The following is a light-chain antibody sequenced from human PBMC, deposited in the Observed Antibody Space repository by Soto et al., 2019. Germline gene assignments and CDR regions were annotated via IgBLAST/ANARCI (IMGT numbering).Light chain of an antibody. CDR3: GTWDSSLKSVV. CDR1: SSNIGNSY. V-gene: IGLV1-51*01. J-gene: IGLJ2*01. CDR2: DDN. Sequence: QSVLTQPPSMSAAPGQQVTISCSGGSSNIGNSYVSWYQQLPGTAPRLLIYDDNKRPSGIPDRFSGSKSGTAATLGITGLQTGDEADYYCGTWDSSLKSVVFGGGTKLTVL.